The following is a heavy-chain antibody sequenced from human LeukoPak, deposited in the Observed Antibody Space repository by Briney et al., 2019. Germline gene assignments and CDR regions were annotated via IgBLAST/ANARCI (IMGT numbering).Heavy chain of an antibody. Sequence: PGGSLRLSCAASGFTVSSNYMSWVRQAPGKGLEWVSVIYSGGSTYCADSVKGRFTISRDNSKNTLYLQMNSLRAEDTAVYYCARVSGHPDYYDSSGYVGYWGQGTLVTVSS. CDR1: GFTVSSNY. D-gene: IGHD3-22*01. CDR3: ARVSGHPDYYDSSGYVGY. V-gene: IGHV3-53*01. CDR2: IYSGGST. J-gene: IGHJ4*02.